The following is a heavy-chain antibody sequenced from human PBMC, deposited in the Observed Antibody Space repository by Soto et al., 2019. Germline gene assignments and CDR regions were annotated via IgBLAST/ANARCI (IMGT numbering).Heavy chain of an antibody. CDR1: GGSISSGDYY. V-gene: IGHV4-30-4*01. J-gene: IGHJ4*02. CDR3: ARARGARYFDY. D-gene: IGHD2-15*01. CDR2: IYSSGST. Sequence: QVQLQESGPGLVKPSQTLSLTCTVSGGSISSGDYYWSWIRQPPGKGLEWIGYIYSSGSTYYNPSLENRVTISVDTSKNQCSLMLSSVTAADTAVYYCARARGARYFDYLCEGTLVTVSS.